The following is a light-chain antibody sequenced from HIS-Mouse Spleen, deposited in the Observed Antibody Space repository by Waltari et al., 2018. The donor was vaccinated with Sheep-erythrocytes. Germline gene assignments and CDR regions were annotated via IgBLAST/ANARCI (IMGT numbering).Light chain of an antibody. CDR2: WAS. V-gene: IGKV4-1*01. CDR3: QQSYSTPYT. CDR1: QSVLYSSNNKNY. J-gene: IGKJ2*01. Sequence: DIVMTQSPDSLAVSLGERATINCKSSQSVLYSSNNKNYLAWYQQKPGQPPKLLIYWASTRESGVPDRFSGSGFGTDFTLTISSLQAEDVAVYYCQQSYSTPYTFGQGTKLEIK.